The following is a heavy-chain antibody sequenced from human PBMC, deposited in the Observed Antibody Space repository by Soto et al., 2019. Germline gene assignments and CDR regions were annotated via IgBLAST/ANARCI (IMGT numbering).Heavy chain of an antibody. CDR2: IYYSGST. V-gene: IGHV4-39*01. Sequence: TSETLSLTCTVSGGSISSSSYYCCWIRQPPWKGLEWIGSIYYSGSTYYNPSLKSRVTISVDTSKNQFSLKLSSVTAADTAVYYCARLTYYYDSSGYCGGWFDPWGQGTLVTVYS. J-gene: IGHJ5*02. CDR1: GGSISSSSYY. CDR3: ARLTYYYDSSGYCGGWFDP. D-gene: IGHD3-22*01.